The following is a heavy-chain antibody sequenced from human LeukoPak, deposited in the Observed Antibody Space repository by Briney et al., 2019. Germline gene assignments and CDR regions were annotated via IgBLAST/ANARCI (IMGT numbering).Heavy chain of an antibody. Sequence: ASVKVSCTASGYTFTGSYIHWLRQAPGQGLDWMGWINPNSGGTNFALKFQGRVTMTTDTSVSTAYMELSSLRSDDTAVYYCARGGYHDYWGQGTLVTVSS. D-gene: IGHD5-18*01. CDR2: INPNSGGT. CDR1: GYTFTGSY. V-gene: IGHV1-2*02. J-gene: IGHJ4*02. CDR3: ARGGYHDY.